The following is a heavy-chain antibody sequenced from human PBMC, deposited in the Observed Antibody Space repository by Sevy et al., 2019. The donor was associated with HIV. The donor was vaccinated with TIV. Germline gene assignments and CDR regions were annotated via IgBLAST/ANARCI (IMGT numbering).Heavy chain of an antibody. Sequence: GGSLRLSCKPSGFTFISYAMSWVRQAPGKGLEWVSTIYGSSAGTYYADSVKGRFTISRDNSKNTLYLQMNSLRTEDTAVYYCAGGRYDSSGSFDAFDIWGQGTMVTVSS. CDR1: GFTFISYA. CDR2: IYGSSAGT. J-gene: IGHJ3*02. CDR3: AGGRYDSSGSFDAFDI. V-gene: IGHV3-23*01. D-gene: IGHD3-22*01.